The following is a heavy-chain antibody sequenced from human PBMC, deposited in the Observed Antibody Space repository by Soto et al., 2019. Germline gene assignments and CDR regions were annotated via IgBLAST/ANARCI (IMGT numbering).Heavy chain of an antibody. V-gene: IGHV4-34*01. D-gene: IGHD3-3*01. CDR2: INHSGST. CDR1: GGSFSGYY. Sequence: SETLSLTCAVYGGSFSGYYWSWIRQPPGKGLEWIGEINHSGSTNYNPSLKSRVTISVDTSKNQFSLKLSSVTAADTAVYYCARASRITIFGVVIGNWFDPWGQGTLVTVPS. CDR3: ARASRITIFGVVIGNWFDP. J-gene: IGHJ5*02.